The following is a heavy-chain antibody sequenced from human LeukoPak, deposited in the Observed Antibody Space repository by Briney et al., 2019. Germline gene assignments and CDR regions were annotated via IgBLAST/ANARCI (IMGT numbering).Heavy chain of an antibody. J-gene: IGHJ4*02. D-gene: IGHD2-2*01. Sequence: SETLSLTCAVYGGSFSDYYWSWIRQPPGKGLEYIGEINHSGITNYNPSLMSRVTISVDTSKNQFSLKLSSVTAADTAVYYCARDITVPAAAIYQDDYWGQGTLVTVSS. CDR1: GGSFSDYY. CDR2: INHSGIT. CDR3: ARDITVPAAAIYQDDY. V-gene: IGHV4-34*01.